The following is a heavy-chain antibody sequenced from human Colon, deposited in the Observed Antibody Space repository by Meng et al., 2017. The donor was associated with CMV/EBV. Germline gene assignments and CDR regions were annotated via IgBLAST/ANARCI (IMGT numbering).Heavy chain of an antibody. CDR3: AKEGGY. CDR1: GFNFIDFQ. Sequence: ESLRLSCAGAGFNFIDFQLAWVRQRPGKGLEWVAGINWDGGSTVYVDSVKGRFAISRDNAKNLLYPQMNSLRPEDTALYYCAKEGGYWGQGTLVTVSS. J-gene: IGHJ4*02. V-gene: IGHV3-20*04. CDR2: INWDGGST. D-gene: IGHD3-16*01.